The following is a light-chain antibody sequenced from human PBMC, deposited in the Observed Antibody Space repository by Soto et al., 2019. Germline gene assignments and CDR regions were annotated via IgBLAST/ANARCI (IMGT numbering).Light chain of an antibody. CDR2: DVS. Sequence: QSALTQPASVSGSPGQSITISCTGTSSDVGDYNYVSWYQQHPGKAPKVMIYDVSNRPLGVSNRFSGSKSGNTASLTISGLQAEDEADYYCSSYTSSSTLVFGTGTKLTVL. CDR1: SSDVGDYNY. V-gene: IGLV2-14*01. CDR3: SSYTSSSTLV. J-gene: IGLJ1*01.